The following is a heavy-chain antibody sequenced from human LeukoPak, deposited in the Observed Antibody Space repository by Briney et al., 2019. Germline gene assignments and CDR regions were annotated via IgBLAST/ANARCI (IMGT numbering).Heavy chain of an antibody. CDR1: GFTFSTYA. D-gene: IGHD6-19*01. V-gene: IGHV3-30-3*01. CDR3: ARDRFHSNGWYWYSDY. CDR2: ISYDGSNK. Sequence: GGSLRLSCAASGFTFSTYAMHWVRQAPGKGLEWVAVISYDGSNKYYADSVKGRFTISRDNSKNTLYLQMNSLRAEDTAVCYCARDRFHSNGWYWYSDYWGQGTLVTVSS. J-gene: IGHJ4*02.